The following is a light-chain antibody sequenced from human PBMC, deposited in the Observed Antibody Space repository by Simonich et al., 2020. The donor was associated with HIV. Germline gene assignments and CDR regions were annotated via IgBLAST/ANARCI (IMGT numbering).Light chain of an antibody. CDR2: GAS. CDR3: QQRSNWPLT. CDR1: QSVSSY. V-gene: IGKV3-11*01. Sequence: EIVLTQSPATLSLSPGERATLSCRASQSVSSYLAWYQQKPGQAPRLLIYGASNRAPGIPARFRGSGSGTDFTLTISSLEPEDFAVYYCQQRSNWPLTFGGGTKVEIK. J-gene: IGKJ4*01.